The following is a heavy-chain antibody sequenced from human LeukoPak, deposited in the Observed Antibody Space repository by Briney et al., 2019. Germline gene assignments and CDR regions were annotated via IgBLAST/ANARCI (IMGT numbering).Heavy chain of an antibody. D-gene: IGHD1-26*01. Sequence: ASVKVSCKASGYTFTSYDINWVRQATGQGLEWMGWMNPNSGNTGYAQKFQGRVTITRSTSISTAYMELSSLRSEDTAVYYCATVVTSGSYPLDWGQGTLVTVSS. J-gene: IGHJ4*02. CDR3: ATVVTSGSYPLD. V-gene: IGHV1-8*01. CDR2: MNPNSGNT. CDR1: GYTFTSYD.